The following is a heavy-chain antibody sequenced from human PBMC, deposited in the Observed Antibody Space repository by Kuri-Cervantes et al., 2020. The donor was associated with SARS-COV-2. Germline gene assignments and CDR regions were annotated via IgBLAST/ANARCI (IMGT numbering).Heavy chain of an antibody. CDR1: GFTFSSYG. CDR3: ARDQSGSYYFGYFDY. Sequence: GGSLRLSCAASGFTFSSYGMHWVRQAPGKGLEWVAVISHDGSNKYYADSVKGRFTISRDNSKNTLYLQMNSLRAEDTAVYYCARDQSGSYYFGYFDYWGQGTLVTVSS. CDR2: ISHDGSNK. J-gene: IGHJ4*02. D-gene: IGHD1-26*01. V-gene: IGHV3-30*03.